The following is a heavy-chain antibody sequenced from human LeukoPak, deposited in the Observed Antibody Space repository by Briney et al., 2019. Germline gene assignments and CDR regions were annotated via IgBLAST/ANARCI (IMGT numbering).Heavy chain of an antibody. CDR3: ARSSYYYGSGSYPDY. CDR1: GFTFSSYA. CDR2: ISYDGSNK. J-gene: IGHJ4*02. V-gene: IGHV3-30-3*01. Sequence: GRSLRLSCAASGFTFSSYAMDWVRQAPGKGLEWVAVISYDGSNKNYADSVKGRFTISRDNSKNTLYLQMDSLRAEDTAVYYCARSSYYYGSGSYPDYWGQGTLVTVSS. D-gene: IGHD3-10*01.